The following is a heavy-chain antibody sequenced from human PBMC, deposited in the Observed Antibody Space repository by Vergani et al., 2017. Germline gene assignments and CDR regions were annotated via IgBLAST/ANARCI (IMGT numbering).Heavy chain of an antibody. CDR1: GFTFSSYA. CDR2: ISGSGGST. D-gene: IGHD3-22*01. V-gene: IGHV3-23*01. CDR3: AKGSRGMIVVDVFDY. J-gene: IGHJ4*02. Sequence: EVQLLESGGGLVQPGGSLRLSCAASGFTFSSYAMSWVRQAPGKGLEWVSAISGSGGSTYYSDSVKGRFTISRDNSKNTLYLQMNSLRAEDTAVYYCAKGSRGMIVVDVFDYWGQGTLVTVSS.